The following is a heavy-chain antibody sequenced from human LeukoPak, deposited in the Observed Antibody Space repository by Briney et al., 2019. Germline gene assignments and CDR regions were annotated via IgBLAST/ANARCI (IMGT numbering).Heavy chain of an antibody. V-gene: IGHV3-30*02. CDR2: IRYDGSNK. CDR3: AKARYYGQNRWFDP. CDR1: GFTFSSYG. Sequence: GGSLRLSCAASGFTFSSYGMHWVRQAPGKGLEWVAFIRYDGSNKYYADSVKGRFTISRDNSKNTLYLQMNSLRAEDTAVYYCAKARYYGQNRWFDPWGQGTPVTVSS. D-gene: IGHD3-10*01. J-gene: IGHJ5*02.